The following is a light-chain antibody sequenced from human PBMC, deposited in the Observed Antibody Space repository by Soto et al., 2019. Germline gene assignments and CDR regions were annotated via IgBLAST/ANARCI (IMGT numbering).Light chain of an antibody. J-gene: IGLJ1*01. CDR3: CSSAGITTHYV. CDR1: SSDVGYYNR. Sequence: QSVLTQPASVSGSPGQSITISCTGTSSDVGYYNRVSWYQQHPGKAPKLLIYEVSKRPSEFSNRFSGSKSGNTASLTISGLQAEDEADYYCCSSAGITTHYVFGTGTKLTVL. CDR2: EVS. V-gene: IGLV2-23*02.